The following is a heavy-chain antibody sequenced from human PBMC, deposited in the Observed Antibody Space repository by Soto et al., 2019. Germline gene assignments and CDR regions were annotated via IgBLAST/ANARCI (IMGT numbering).Heavy chain of an antibody. V-gene: IGHV4-59*01. CDR1: GGSISSYY. CDR3: ARAAEWLYNWFDP. J-gene: IGHJ5*02. CDR2: IYYSGST. Sequence: PSETLSLTCTGSGGSISSYYWSWIRQPPGKGLEWIGYIYYSGSTNYNPSLKSRVTISVDTSKNQFSLKLSSVTAADTAVYYCARAAEWLYNWFDPWGQGTLVTVSS. D-gene: IGHD3-3*01.